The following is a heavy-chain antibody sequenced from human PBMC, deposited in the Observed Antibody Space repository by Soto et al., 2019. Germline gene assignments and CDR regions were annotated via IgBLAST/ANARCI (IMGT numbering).Heavy chain of an antibody. CDR1: GGSFSGYY. D-gene: IGHD2-8*01. CDR3: ARGRGVYYYYMDV. Sequence: SETLSLTCAVYGGSFSGYYRSWIRQPPGKGLEWIGEINHSGSTNYNPSLKSRVTISVDTSKNQFSLKLSSVTAADTAVYYCARGRGVYYYYMDVWGKGTTVTVSS. CDR2: INHSGST. V-gene: IGHV4-34*01. J-gene: IGHJ6*03.